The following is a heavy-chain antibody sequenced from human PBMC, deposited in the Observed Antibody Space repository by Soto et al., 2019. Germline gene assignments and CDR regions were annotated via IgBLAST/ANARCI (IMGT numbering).Heavy chain of an antibody. D-gene: IGHD7-27*01. CDR3: ARDLTVWSLELDH. Sequence: QLQVVESGGGVFQPGSSPRLSCVTSGIRFSSNGMHWLRQAPGKGLEWVTGIAFDGRNSYYADSVKGRFTISRDHSRSTLYLQMHSLRAEDTALYYSARDLTVWSLELDHRGQGNLVTVSS. CDR2: IAFDGRNS. CDR1: GIRFSSNG. J-gene: IGHJ4*02. V-gene: IGHV3-33*05.